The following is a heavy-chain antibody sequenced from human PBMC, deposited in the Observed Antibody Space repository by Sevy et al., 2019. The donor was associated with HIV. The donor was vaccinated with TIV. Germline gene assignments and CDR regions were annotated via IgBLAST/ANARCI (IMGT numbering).Heavy chain of an antibody. J-gene: IGHJ6*02. V-gene: IGHV1-18*01. Sequence: ASVKVSCKASGYTFTSYGISWVRQAPGQGLEWMGWISAYNGNTNYAQKLQGRVTMTTDTSTSTAYMELRSLGSDDTAVYYCARDGQNYYGSGSPKYYYYGMDVWGQGTTVTVSS. CDR1: GYTFTSYG. CDR2: ISAYNGNT. D-gene: IGHD3-10*01. CDR3: ARDGQNYYGSGSPKYYYYGMDV.